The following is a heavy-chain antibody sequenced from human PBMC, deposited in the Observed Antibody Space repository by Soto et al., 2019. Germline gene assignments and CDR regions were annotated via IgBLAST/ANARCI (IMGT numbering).Heavy chain of an antibody. CDR3: AKDWNNYGEFGY. J-gene: IGHJ4*02. V-gene: IGHV3-30*18. CDR2: ISYDGSKK. D-gene: IGHD5-18*01. Sequence: GGSLRLSCAASGFTFSSYGMHWVRQAPGKGLEWVAVISYDGSKKYYADSVKGRFTISRDNSKNTLYLQMNSLKVEDTAVYYCAKDWNNYGEFGYWGQGTLVTVSS. CDR1: GFTFSSYG.